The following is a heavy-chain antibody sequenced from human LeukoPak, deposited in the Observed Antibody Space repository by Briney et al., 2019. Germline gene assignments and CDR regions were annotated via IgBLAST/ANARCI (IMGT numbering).Heavy chain of an antibody. D-gene: IGHD5-18*01. V-gene: IGHV4-61*02. J-gene: IGHJ4*02. CDR1: GGSISSGSYY. Sequence: SQTLSLTCTVSGGSISSGSYYWSWIRQPAGKGLEWIGRIYTSGSTNYNPSLKSRVTISVDTSKNQFSLKLSSVTAADTAVYYCARQYSYGALLDYWGQGTLVTDSS. CDR2: IYTSGST. CDR3: ARQYSYGALLDY.